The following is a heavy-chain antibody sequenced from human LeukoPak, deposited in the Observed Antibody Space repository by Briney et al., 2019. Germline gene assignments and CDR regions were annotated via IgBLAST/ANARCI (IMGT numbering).Heavy chain of an antibody. CDR1: GFTVSSNY. CDR3: ARAPYFYDGSGYRYFDY. CDR2: IYTGGSI. V-gene: IGHV3-53*05. D-gene: IGHD3-22*01. Sequence: GGSLRLSCAASGFTVSSNYMSWVRQAPGKGLEWVSVIYTGGSIYYADSVKGRFTISRDNSKNTLYLQMNSLRAEDTAVYYCARAPYFYDGSGYRYFDYWGQGTLVTVSS. J-gene: IGHJ4*02.